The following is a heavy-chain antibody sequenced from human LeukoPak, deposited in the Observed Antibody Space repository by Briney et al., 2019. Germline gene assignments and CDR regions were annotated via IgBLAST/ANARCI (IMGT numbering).Heavy chain of an antibody. V-gene: IGHV3-53*04. CDR1: GFTVSSNY. D-gene: IGHD4-11*01. J-gene: IGHJ3*02. Sequence: GGSLRLSCAASGFTVSSNYMSWVRQAPGKGLEWVSVIYSGGSTYYADSVKGRFAISRHNSKNTLYLQMNSLRAEDTAVYYCARGVSPGEDAFDIWGQGTMVTVSS. CDR2: IYSGGST. CDR3: ARGVSPGEDAFDI.